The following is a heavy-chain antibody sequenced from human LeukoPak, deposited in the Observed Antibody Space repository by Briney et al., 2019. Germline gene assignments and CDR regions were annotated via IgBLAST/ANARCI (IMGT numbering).Heavy chain of an antibody. CDR2: IIPIFGTA. Sequence: SVKVSCKASGGTFSSYAISWVRQAPGQGLEWMGGIIPIFGTANYAQKFQGRVTITADESTSTAYMELSSLRSEDTAVYYCARDYYDILTGLVAYSLDYWGQGTLVTVSS. J-gene: IGHJ4*02. V-gene: IGHV1-69*13. D-gene: IGHD3-9*01. CDR1: GGTFSSYA. CDR3: ARDYYDILTGLVAYSLDY.